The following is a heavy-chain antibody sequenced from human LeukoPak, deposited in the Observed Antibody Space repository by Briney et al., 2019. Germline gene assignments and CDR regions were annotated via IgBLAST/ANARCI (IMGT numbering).Heavy chain of an antibody. J-gene: IGHJ4*02. V-gene: IGHV3-23*01. CDR3: AKERQTGDYFTSDF. CDR1: GFPFSSYW. Sequence: GGSLRLSCVASGFPFSSYWMTWVRQAPGKGLEWVSAINGRGDSTFYADSVKGQFTISRDNSKSTVYLQMNSLRADDTAVYYCAKERQTGDYFTSDFWGQGTLVTVSS. CDR2: INGRGDST. D-gene: IGHD4-17*01.